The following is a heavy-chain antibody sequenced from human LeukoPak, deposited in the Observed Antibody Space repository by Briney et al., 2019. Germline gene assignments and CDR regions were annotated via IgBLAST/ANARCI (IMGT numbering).Heavy chain of an antibody. Sequence: SETLSLTCTVSGASISSYYWSWIRQPPGKGLEWIGYIYYSGSTNYNPSLKSRVTISMDTSKSQFSLRLSSVTAADTAVYYCTRDRSGWYADYWGQGTLVTVSS. D-gene: IGHD6-19*01. CDR3: TRDRSGWYADY. CDR1: GASISSYY. CDR2: IYYSGST. J-gene: IGHJ4*02. V-gene: IGHV4-59*01.